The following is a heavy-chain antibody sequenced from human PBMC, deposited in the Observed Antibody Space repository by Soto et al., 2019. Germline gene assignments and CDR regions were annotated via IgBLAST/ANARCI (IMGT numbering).Heavy chain of an antibody. CDR2: IKSISDGETT. CDR3: TRRIAVAGTYYFDY. CDR1: GFTFSHAW. V-gene: IGHV3-15*07. Sequence: LLVESGGGFVQPGGSLRLSCVASGFTFSHAWMDWLRQAPGKGLEWVGRIKSISDGETTNYAASVAGRFTISRDDSKNTLFLHVNSPKPEDTGVYYCTRRIAVAGTYYFDYWGQGTLVTVSS. J-gene: IGHJ4*02. D-gene: IGHD6-19*01.